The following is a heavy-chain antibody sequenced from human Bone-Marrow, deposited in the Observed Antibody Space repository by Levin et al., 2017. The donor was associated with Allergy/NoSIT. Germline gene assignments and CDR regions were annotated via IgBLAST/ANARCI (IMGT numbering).Heavy chain of an antibody. V-gene: IGHV3-30-3*01. Sequence: GGSLRLSCAASGFTFSSYAMHWVRQAPGKGLEWVAVTSYDGSNKYYADSVKGRFTISRDNSKNTLYLQMNSLRAEDTAVYFCARGDWGSRPYYFDCWGQGTLVTVSS. J-gene: IGHJ4*02. CDR1: GFTFSSYA. CDR2: TSYDGSNK. D-gene: IGHD7-27*01. CDR3: ARGDWGSRPYYFDC.